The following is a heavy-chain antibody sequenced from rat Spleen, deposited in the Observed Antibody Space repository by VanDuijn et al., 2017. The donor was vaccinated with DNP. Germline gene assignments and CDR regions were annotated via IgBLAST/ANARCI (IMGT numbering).Heavy chain of an antibody. J-gene: IGHJ2*01. V-gene: IGHV5S13*01. CDR3: VREHYGGYGYFDY. Sequence: EVQLVQSGGGLVQPGRSLKLSCAASGFTFSDYGMAWVRQAPTKGLEWVASITKSGGSTYYRDFVKGRFTISRDDAKNTQYLQMDSLRSEDTATYYCVREHYGGYGYFDYWGQGVMVTVSS. CDR1: GFTFSDYG. CDR2: ITKSGGST. D-gene: IGHD1-11*01.